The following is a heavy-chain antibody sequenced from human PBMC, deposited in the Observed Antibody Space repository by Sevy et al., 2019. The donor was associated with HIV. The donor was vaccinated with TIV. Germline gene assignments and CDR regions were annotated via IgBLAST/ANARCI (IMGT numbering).Heavy chain of an antibody. CDR3: ARDSSIAARHYYYGMDV. V-gene: IGHV3-21*01. CDR2: ISSSSSYI. D-gene: IGHD6-6*01. CDR1: GFTFSSYS. J-gene: IGHJ6*02. Sequence: GGSLRLSCAASGFTFSSYSMNWVRQAPGKGLEWVSSISSSSSYIYYADSVKGRFTISRDNAKNSLYLQMNSLIAEDTAVYYCARDSSIAARHYYYGMDVWGQGTTVTVSS.